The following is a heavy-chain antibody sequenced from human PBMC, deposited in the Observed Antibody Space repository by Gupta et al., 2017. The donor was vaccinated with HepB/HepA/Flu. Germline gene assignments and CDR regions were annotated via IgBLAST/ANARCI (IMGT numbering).Heavy chain of an antibody. Sequence: QVQLVQSGAEVRQPGASVKVSCKASGYSFTGYYLHWVRQAPGQGLEWMGWIRPNTGDTNFAQQFQGRITMTRETSFSTAYMELTTLRSDDTAVYFCAKDSRVVRSQAGIRLRFDSWGQGALVTVSS. CDR1: GYSFTGYY. J-gene: IGHJ4*02. CDR2: IRPNTGDT. D-gene: IGHD2-21*01. V-gene: IGHV1-2*02. CDR3: AKDSRVVRSQAGIRLRFDS.